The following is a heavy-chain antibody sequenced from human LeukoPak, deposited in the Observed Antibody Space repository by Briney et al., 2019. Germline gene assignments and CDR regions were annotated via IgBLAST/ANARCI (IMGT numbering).Heavy chain of an antibody. J-gene: IGHJ4*02. CDR1: GGSFSGYY. Sequence: SETLSLTCAVDGGSFSGYYWSWIRQPPGKGLEWIGEINHSGSTNYNPSLKSRVTISVDTSKNQFSLKLSSVTAADTAVYYCARAFTYYYGSGSYFGFDYWGQGTLVTVSS. CDR2: INHSGST. CDR3: ARAFTYYYGSGSYFGFDY. V-gene: IGHV4-34*01. D-gene: IGHD3-10*01.